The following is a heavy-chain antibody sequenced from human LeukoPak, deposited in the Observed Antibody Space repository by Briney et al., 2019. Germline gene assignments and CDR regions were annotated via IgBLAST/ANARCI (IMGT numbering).Heavy chain of an antibody. J-gene: IGHJ3*01. Sequence: KPSQTLSLTCTVSGDSMTGYFWSWIRQPPGKGLEWIGYIHHSGGTYYNPSLKSRVTISVDTSKNQFSLKLSSVTAADTAVYYCARVSVSYSGYDWVWGQGTMVTVSS. V-gene: IGHV4-59*12. D-gene: IGHD5-12*01. CDR1: GDSMTGYF. CDR3: ARVSVSYSGYDWV. CDR2: IHHSGGT.